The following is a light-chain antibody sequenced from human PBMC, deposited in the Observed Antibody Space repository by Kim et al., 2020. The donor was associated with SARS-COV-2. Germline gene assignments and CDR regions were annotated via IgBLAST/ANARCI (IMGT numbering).Light chain of an antibody. CDR1: SNNVGNQG. V-gene: IGLV10-54*04. Sequence: QTATLTGTGNSNNVGNQGAAWLQQHQGHPPKLLSSRNNNRPSGISERFSASRSGNTASLTITGLQPEDEADYYCSAWDSSLSAWVFGGGTQLTVL. CDR2: RNN. CDR3: SAWDSSLSAWV. J-gene: IGLJ3*02.